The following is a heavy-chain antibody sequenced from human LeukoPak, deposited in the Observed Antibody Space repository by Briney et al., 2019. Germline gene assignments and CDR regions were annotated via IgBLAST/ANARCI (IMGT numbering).Heavy chain of an antibody. J-gene: IGHJ5*02. Sequence: ASVKVSCKASGYTFTSYYMHWVRQAPGQGLEWMGIINPSGGSTSYAQKFQGRVTMTRDMSTSTVYMELSSLRSEDTAVYYCARALVRYFWFDPWGQGTLVTVSS. V-gene: IGHV1-46*01. CDR2: INPSGGST. CDR3: ARALVRYFWFDP. D-gene: IGHD3-10*01. CDR1: GYTFTSYY.